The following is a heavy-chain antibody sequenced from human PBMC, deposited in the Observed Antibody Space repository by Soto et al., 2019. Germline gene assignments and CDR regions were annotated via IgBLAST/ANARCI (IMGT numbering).Heavy chain of an antibody. V-gene: IGHV4-31*03. J-gene: IGHJ4*02. D-gene: IGHD2-8*02. CDR1: SDSINSGHYY. Sequence: SETLSLTCTVSSDSINSGHYYLTWIRQHPGKGLEWIGFIYSSGSTYYNPSLKSRVTISVDTSKNQFSLKLTSVTAADTAVYYCARDKITGLFDYWGQGTLVTVSS. CDR3: ARDKITGLFDY. CDR2: IYSSGST.